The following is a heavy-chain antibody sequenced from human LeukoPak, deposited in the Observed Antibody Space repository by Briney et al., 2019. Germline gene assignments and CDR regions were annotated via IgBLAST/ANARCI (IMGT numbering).Heavy chain of an antibody. CDR1: GFTFSSYS. CDR3: ARNIAAAGKGYYFDY. Sequence: GGSLRLSCAASGFTFSSYSMNWVRQAPGKGLEWVSSISSSSGYIYYADSVKGRFTISRDNAKNSLYLQMNSLRAEDTAVYYCARNIAAAGKGYYFDYWGQGTLVTVSS. CDR2: ISSSSGYI. D-gene: IGHD6-13*01. V-gene: IGHV3-21*01. J-gene: IGHJ4*02.